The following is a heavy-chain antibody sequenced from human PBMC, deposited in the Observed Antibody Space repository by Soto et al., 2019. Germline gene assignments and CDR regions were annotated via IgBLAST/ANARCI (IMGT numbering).Heavy chain of an antibody. CDR3: AKDRPSRRSSGSATELGN. Sequence: GVSLRLSCAASGFSFDDYAMHWVRQAPGKGLEWVAGISWNSSTVDYADSVKGRFTISRDNAKNFLYLQMNSLRTDDTSLYYCAKDRPSRRSSGSATELGNWGQGTLVTVSS. D-gene: IGHD6-19*01. J-gene: IGHJ4*02. CDR2: ISWNSSTV. V-gene: IGHV3-9*01. CDR1: GFSFDDYA.